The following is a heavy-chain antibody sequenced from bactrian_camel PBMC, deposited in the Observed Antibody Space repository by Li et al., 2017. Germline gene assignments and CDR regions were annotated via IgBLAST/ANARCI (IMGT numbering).Heavy chain of an antibody. V-gene: IGHV3S53*01. J-gene: IGHJ4*01. Sequence: QLVESGGGSVQVGGSLRLSCAASGYPYTFDCMGWYRQAPGKEREWVTAIDRDGGTIYADSVKGRFVISKDNAKKTLFLQMSSLKPEDTAMYYCASSQALAACDNPLAYHSWGQGTQVTVS. CDR1: GYPYTFDC. D-gene: IGHD1*01. CDR3: ASSQALAACDNPLAYHS. CDR2: IDRDGGT.